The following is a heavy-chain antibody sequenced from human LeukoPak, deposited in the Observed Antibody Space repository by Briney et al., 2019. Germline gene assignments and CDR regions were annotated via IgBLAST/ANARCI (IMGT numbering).Heavy chain of an antibody. CDR1: GFTFSNAW. CDR3: ARVPGGYSYGYYAFDI. D-gene: IGHD5-18*01. J-gene: IGHJ3*02. CDR2: IKSKTDGGTT. V-gene: IGHV3-15*01. Sequence: PGGSLRLSCAASGFTFSNAWMSWVRQAPGKGLEWVGRIKSKTDGGTTDYAAPVKGRFTISRDDSKNTLYLQMNSLKTEDTAVYYCARVPGGYSYGYYAFDIWGQGTMVTASS.